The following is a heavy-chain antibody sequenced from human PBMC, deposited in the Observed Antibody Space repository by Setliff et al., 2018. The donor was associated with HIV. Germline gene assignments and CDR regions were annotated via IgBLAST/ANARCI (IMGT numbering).Heavy chain of an antibody. CDR1: GFSLSTSGMC. D-gene: IGHD3-10*01. V-gene: IGHV2-70*17. Sequence: SGPTLVNPTQTPTLTCSFSGFSLSTSGMCVSWIRQPPGKALEWLARIDWDDDKFYNTSLQTRLTISKDTSKNQVALTMTNMDPVDTATYFCARVRGYYDSGSPYYYYMDVWGKGTTVTVS. J-gene: IGHJ6*03. CDR2: IDWDDDK. CDR3: ARVRGYYDSGSPYYYYMDV.